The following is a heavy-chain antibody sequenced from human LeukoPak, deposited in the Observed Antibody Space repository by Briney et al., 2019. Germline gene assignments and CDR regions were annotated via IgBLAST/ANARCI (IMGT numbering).Heavy chain of an antibody. D-gene: IGHD3-22*01. J-gene: IGHJ4*02. V-gene: IGHV4-61*02. CDR1: GGSISSGSYY. CDR3: ARAYDRSGYQAMGFDY. Sequence: SETLSLTCTVSGGSISSGSYYWSWIRQPAGKGLEWIGRIYISGRTNYNPSLKSRVTISVDTSKNQFSLKLSSVAAADTAVYYCARAYDRSGYQAMGFDYWGQGTLVTVSS. CDR2: IYISGRT.